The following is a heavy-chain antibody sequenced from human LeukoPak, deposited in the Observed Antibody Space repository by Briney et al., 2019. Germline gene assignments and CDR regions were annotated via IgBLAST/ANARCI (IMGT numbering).Heavy chain of an antibody. V-gene: IGHV5-51*01. D-gene: IGHD4-11*01. CDR3: ARPAVTTSFYFDY. CDR2: IYPGDSDT. Sequence: GESLKISCKGSGYSFTSYWIGWVRQMPGKGLEWMGIIYPGDSDTRYSPSFQGQVTIAADKAISTAYLQWSSLNASDTAMYYCARPAVTTSFYFDYWGQGTLVTVSS. J-gene: IGHJ4*02. CDR1: GYSFTSYW.